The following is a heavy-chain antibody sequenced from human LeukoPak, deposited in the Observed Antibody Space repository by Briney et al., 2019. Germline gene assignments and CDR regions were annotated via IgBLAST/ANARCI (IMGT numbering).Heavy chain of an antibody. CDR3: ARRLATVTDAFDI. Sequence: SETLSLTCNVSGDSLTSHFWSWIRQTPRKGLEWIGYVFHSGTTNYSPSLKSRGTISLDTSKNQFYLSLSSLSAADTAVSYCARRLATVTDAFDIWGRGTMVSVS. CDR2: VFHSGTT. D-gene: IGHD3-10*01. CDR1: GDSLTSHF. J-gene: IGHJ3*02. V-gene: IGHV4-59*08.